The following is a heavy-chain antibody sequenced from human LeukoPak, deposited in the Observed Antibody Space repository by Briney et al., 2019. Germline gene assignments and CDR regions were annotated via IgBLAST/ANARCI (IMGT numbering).Heavy chain of an antibody. CDR2: ISSSSSYI. CDR3: ARDPSGSYHFDY. CDR1: GFTFSSYS. V-gene: IGHV3-21*01. D-gene: IGHD1-26*01. J-gene: IGHJ4*02. Sequence: GGSLRLSCAASGFTFSSYSMNWVRQAPGKGLEWVSSISSSSSYIYYADSVKGRFTISRDNAKNSLYLQMNSLRAEDTAVYYCARDPSGSYHFDYWGQGTLVTDSS.